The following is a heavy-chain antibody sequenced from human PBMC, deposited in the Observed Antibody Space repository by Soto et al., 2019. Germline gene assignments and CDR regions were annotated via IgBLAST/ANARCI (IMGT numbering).Heavy chain of an antibody. J-gene: IGHJ4*02. CDR3: TFGDNSFDY. V-gene: IGHV3-30*03. CDR1: GFNFSDYG. Sequence: QVQLVESGGGVVQPGRSLRVSCAASGFNFSDYGIYWVRQAPGKGLEWVALISYDGNNREYGDSVKGRFTISRDNSKNTLYLQMNSLRVEDTAVYYCTFGDNSFDYWGQGTLVTVSS. D-gene: IGHD1-20*01. CDR2: ISYDGNNR.